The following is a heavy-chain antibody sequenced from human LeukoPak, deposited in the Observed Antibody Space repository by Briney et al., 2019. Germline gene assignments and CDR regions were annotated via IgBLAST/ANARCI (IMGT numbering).Heavy chain of an antibody. CDR1: GYTFTSFY. CDR2: INPFGGST. Sequence: ASVKVSCKASGYTFTSFYLHWVRQAPAQGLEWMGIINPFGGSTSCAQKFQGRVTMTRDTSTSTVYMELNSLRSEDTAVYYCARARQQWLLDYWGQGTLVTVSS. V-gene: IGHV1-46*01. CDR3: ARARQQWLLDY. D-gene: IGHD6-19*01. J-gene: IGHJ4*02.